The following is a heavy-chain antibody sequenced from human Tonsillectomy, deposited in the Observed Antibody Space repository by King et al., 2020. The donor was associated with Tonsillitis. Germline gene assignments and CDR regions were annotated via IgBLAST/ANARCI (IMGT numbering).Heavy chain of an antibody. CDR3: AKGSYYYDSSGYYDPLFFDY. D-gene: IGHD3-22*01. CDR2: ISWDGDTT. J-gene: IGHJ4*02. Sequence: QLVQSGGVVVQPGGSLRLSCAASGFTFDDYTMHWVRQAPGKGLEWVSLISWDGDTTYYADSVKGRFTISRDNSKNSLYLQMNSLRTEDTALYYCAKGSYYYDSSGYYDPLFFDYWGQGTLVTVSS. V-gene: IGHV3-43*01. CDR1: GFTFDDYT.